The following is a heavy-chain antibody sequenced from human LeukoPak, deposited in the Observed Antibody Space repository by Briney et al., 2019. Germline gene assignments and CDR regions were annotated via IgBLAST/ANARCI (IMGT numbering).Heavy chain of an antibody. CDR1: GYMFSNFFSSYG. CDR2: ISPYKGNK. D-gene: IGHD6-13*01. CDR3: ARGYRYVVY. J-gene: IGHJ4*02. V-gene: IGHV1-18*01. Sequence: ASVKVSCKASGYMFSNFFSSYGITWVRQAPGQGLEWMGWISPYKGNKKFAQKFQGRVTMTTDTSTSTAYMELRSLRSDDTAVYYCARGYRYVVYWGQGTLVTVSS.